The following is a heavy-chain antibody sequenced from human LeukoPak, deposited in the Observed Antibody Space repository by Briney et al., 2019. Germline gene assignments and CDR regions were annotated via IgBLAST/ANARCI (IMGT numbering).Heavy chain of an antibody. V-gene: IGHV3-21*01. CDR3: ARVTEKDGIAVARSFDY. CDR2: ITSSSSYI. CDR1: GFTFSSYS. J-gene: IGHJ4*02. Sequence: PGGSLRLSCAASGFTFSSYSMNWVRQAPGKGLEWVSSITSSSSYIYYADSVKGRFTISRANAKNSLYLQMNSLRAEETAVYYCARVTEKDGIAVARSFDYWGQGTRVTVSS. D-gene: IGHD6-19*01.